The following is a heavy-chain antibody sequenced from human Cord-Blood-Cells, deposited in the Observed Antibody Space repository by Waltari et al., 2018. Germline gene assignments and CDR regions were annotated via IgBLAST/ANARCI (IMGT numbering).Heavy chain of an antibody. D-gene: IGHD5-18*01. CDR3: ASQGDTAMVDY. J-gene: IGHJ4*02. Sequence: QLQLQESGPGLVKPSETLSLTCTVSGGSISSSSYYWGCIRQPPGKGLEWIGSIYYRGSTYNNPSLNSRVTRSVDTSKNQFSLKLSAVTAADTAVYYCASQGDTAMVDYWGQGTLFTVSS. V-gene: IGHV4-39*01. CDR1: GGSISSSSYY. CDR2: IYYRGST.